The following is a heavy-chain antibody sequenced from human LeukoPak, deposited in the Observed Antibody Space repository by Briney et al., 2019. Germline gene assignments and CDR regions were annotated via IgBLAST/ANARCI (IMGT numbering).Heavy chain of an antibody. CDR2: IYYSGST. J-gene: IGHJ6*03. V-gene: IGHV4-59*01. CDR1: GGSISSYY. D-gene: IGHD3-3*01. CDR3: ARVSPYYDFWSGYSPMDV. Sequence: IPSETLSLTCTVSGGSISSYYWSWIRQPPGKGLEWIGYIYYSGSTNYNPSLKSRVTISVDTSKNQFSLKLSSVTAADTAVYYCARVSPYYDFWSGYSPMDVWGKGTTVTVSS.